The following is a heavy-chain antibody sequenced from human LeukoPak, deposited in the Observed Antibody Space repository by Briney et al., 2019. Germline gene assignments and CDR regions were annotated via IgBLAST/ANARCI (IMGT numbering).Heavy chain of an antibody. CDR1: GGSISSSRYY. J-gene: IGHJ6*02. CDR3: ARALCTNGVCYGYYYYGMDV. CDR2: IYYSGST. D-gene: IGHD2-8*01. Sequence: SETLSLTCTVSGGSISSSRYYWGWIRQPPGKGLECIGSIYYSGSTYYNPSLKSRVTISVDTSKNQFSLKLSSVTAADTAVYYCARALCTNGVCYGYYYYGMDVWGQGTTVTVSS. V-gene: IGHV4-39*01.